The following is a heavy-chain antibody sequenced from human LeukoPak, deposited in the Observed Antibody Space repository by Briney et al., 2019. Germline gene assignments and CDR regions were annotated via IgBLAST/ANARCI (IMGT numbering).Heavy chain of an antibody. D-gene: IGHD2-15*01. Sequence: GGSLRLSCSASGFTFSYYSMNWVRQAPGKGLEWVSSISSRSSYIYYEDSLKGRFTISRDNAKNSLYLQMNSLRAEDTAVYYCTTHPKVVVAATTTGYWGQGTLVTVSS. J-gene: IGHJ4*02. CDR1: GFTFSYYS. CDR2: ISSRSSYI. CDR3: TTHPKVVVAATTTGY. V-gene: IGHV3-21*01.